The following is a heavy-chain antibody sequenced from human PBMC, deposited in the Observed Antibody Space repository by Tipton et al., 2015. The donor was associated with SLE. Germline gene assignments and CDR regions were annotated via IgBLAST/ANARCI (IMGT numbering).Heavy chain of an antibody. CDR3: ARGGSSSWYDAEHFQH. CDR2: IYYSGST. Sequence: TLSLTCTVSGGSISSHYWSWIRQPPGKGLEWIGYIYYSGSTNYNPSLKSRVTISVDTSKNQFSLKLSSVTAADTAVYYCARGGSSSWYDAEHFQHWGQGTLVTVSS. V-gene: IGHV4-59*11. D-gene: IGHD6-13*01. J-gene: IGHJ1*01. CDR1: GGSISSHY.